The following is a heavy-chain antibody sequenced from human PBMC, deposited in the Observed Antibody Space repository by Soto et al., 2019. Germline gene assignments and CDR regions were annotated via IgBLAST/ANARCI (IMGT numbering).Heavy chain of an antibody. CDR2: IDWDDDK. Sequence: SWIRQPPGKALEWLALIDWDDDKYYSTSLKTRLTISKDTSKNQVVLTMTNMDPVDTATYYCARIRGELPGRYYYYGMDVWGQGTTVTVSS. CDR3: ARIRGELPGRYYYYGMDV. J-gene: IGHJ6*02. D-gene: IGHD1-26*01. V-gene: IGHV2-70*01.